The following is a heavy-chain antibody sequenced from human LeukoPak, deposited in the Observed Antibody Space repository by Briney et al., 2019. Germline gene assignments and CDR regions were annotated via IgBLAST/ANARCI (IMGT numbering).Heavy chain of an antibody. CDR1: GYTLTELS. J-gene: IGHJ4*02. D-gene: IGHD1-26*01. CDR2: FDPEDGET. Sequence: ASVKVSCKVSGYTLTELSMHWVRQAPGKGLEWMGGFDPEDGETIYAQKFQGRVTMTEDTSTDTAYMELSSLRSEDTAVYYCATRSRRVVGATIDYWGQGTLVTVSS. CDR3: ATRSRRVVGATIDY. V-gene: IGHV1-24*01.